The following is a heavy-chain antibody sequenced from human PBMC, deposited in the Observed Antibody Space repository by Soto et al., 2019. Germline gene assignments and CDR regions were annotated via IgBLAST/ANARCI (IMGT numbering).Heavy chain of an antibody. Sequence: SQTLSLTCAISGDSVSSNSAAWNWIRQSPSRGLEWLGRTYYRSKWYNDYAVSVKSRITINPHTSKNQFSLQLNSVTPEDTAVYYCAREGFLYFYDSSGFYFLDYWGQGTLVTVSS. D-gene: IGHD3-22*01. CDR3: AREGFLYFYDSSGFYFLDY. J-gene: IGHJ4*02. V-gene: IGHV6-1*01. CDR2: TYYRSKWYN. CDR1: GDSVSSNSAA.